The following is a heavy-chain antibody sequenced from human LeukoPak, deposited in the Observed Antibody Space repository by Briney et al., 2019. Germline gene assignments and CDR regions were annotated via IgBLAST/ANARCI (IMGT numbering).Heavy chain of an antibody. J-gene: IGHJ4*02. CDR3: ARGLSSYCSGGSCSFTYFDY. Sequence: SETVSLICTVSGGSISSYYWSWIRQPAGKGLEWIGRIYTSASTNYNPSLKSRVSISVDTSKNQFSLMLSSVTAADTAVYYCARGLSSYCSGGSCSFTYFDYWGQGTLVTVSS. CDR1: GGSISSYY. V-gene: IGHV4-4*07. D-gene: IGHD2-15*01. CDR2: IYTSAST.